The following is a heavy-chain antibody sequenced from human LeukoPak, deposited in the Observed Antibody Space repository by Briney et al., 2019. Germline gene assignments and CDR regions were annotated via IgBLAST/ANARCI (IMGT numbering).Heavy chain of an antibody. CDR2: IWYDGSNK. D-gene: IGHD6-19*01. Sequence: PGRSLRLSCAASGFTFSSYGMHWVRQAPGKGLEWVAVIWYDGSNKYYADSVKGRFTISRDNSKNTLYLQMNSLRAEDTAVYYCARATYSSGWFGDYYYYYGMDVWGQGTTVTVSS. CDR3: ARATYSSGWFGDYYYYYGMDV. V-gene: IGHV3-33*01. J-gene: IGHJ6*02. CDR1: GFTFSSYG.